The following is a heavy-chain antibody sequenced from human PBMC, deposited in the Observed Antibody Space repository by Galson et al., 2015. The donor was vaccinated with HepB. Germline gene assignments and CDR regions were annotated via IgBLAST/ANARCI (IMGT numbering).Heavy chain of an antibody. CDR2: ITNSGGRT. J-gene: IGHJ6*02. CDR1: GFRFNIYD. Sequence: SLRLSCAASGFRFNIYDMNWVRQAPGKGPEWVSGITNSGGRTYYAEPGKGRFTIPRDNSKNTVFLQMSSLRAEDTAIYYCAKGAYMSSYSLYGMDAWGQGTTVIVSS. V-gene: IGHV3-23*01. D-gene: IGHD6-6*01. CDR3: AKGAYMSSYSLYGMDA.